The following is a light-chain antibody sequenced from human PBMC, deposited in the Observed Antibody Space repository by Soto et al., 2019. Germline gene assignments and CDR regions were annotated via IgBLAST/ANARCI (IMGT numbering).Light chain of an antibody. CDR3: QQYYKSPNT. V-gene: IGKV1-39*01. CDR2: AAF. J-gene: IGKJ2*01. CDR1: YIISGN. Sequence: DIQLTQSPSSLSASVGERVTITCRTSYIISGNLDWYQQKPGIAPRLLIYAAFTWKSGVPVRFSGSGSGTDFTLTISSLQSEDFALYYCQQYYKSPNTFGQGTNLEIK.